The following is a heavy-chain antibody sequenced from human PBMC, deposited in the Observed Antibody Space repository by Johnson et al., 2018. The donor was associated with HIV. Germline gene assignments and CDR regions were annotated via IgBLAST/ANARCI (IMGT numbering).Heavy chain of an antibody. Sequence: VQLVESGGGVVRPGKSLRLSCAASGFTFSNYGMHWVRQAPGKGLEWVSYISSSTNTIYYADSVKSQFTIAWDNAKNSLYLQLNSLRAEDTAVYYCAGDSGGMYSSGWYGLGAFDIWGQGTMVTVSS. CDR1: GFTFSNYG. J-gene: IGHJ3*02. D-gene: IGHD6-19*01. V-gene: IGHV3-48*04. CDR3: AGDSGGMYSSGWYGLGAFDI. CDR2: ISSSTNTI.